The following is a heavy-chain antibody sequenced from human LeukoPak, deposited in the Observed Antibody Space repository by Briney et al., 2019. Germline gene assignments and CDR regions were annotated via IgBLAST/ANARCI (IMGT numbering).Heavy chain of an antibody. CDR3: ARENSYCSGGSCYVAFDI. Sequence: PGGSLRLSCAASGFTFSNYPMVWVRQAPGKGLEWVSGISNVGDRTYYADSVKGRFTTSRDNSRNTLYLQMNSLRAEDTAVYYCARENSYCSGGSCYVAFDIWGQGTMVTVSS. D-gene: IGHD2-15*01. CDR1: GFTFSNYP. V-gene: IGHV3-23*01. CDR2: ISNVGDRT. J-gene: IGHJ3*02.